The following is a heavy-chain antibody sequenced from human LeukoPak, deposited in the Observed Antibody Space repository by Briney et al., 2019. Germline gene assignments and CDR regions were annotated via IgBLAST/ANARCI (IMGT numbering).Heavy chain of an antibody. Sequence: GGSLRLSCAASGFTFSGSAMHWARQASGKGLEWFGRIRSKANTYATAYAASVKGRFTISRDDSKNTAYLQLNSLKTEDTAVYYCTTAVGTDFYDYGLDAWGQGTTVTVSS. V-gene: IGHV3-73*01. CDR1: GFTFSGSA. J-gene: IGHJ6*02. CDR3: TTAVGTDFYDYGLDA. D-gene: IGHD6-13*01. CDR2: IRSKANTYAT.